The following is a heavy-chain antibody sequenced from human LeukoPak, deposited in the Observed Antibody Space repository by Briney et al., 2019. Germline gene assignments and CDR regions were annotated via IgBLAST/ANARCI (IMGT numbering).Heavy chain of an antibody. CDR1: GGSVRSGSYY. J-gene: IGHJ4*02. V-gene: IGHV4-61*01. CDR3: ATRGYSRVGFDY. Sequence: PSETLSLTCTVSGGSVRSGSYYWSWIRQPPGKGLEWIGYIFYTGSTNYNPSLKSRVTISVDTSKNQFSLKLSSVTAADTAVYCCATRGYSRVGFDYWGQGTLVTVSS. CDR2: IFYTGST. D-gene: IGHD5-18*01.